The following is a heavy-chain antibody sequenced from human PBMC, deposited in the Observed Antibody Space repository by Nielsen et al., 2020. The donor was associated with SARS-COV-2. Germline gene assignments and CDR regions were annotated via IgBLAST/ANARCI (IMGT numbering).Heavy chain of an antibody. V-gene: IGHV4-34*01. Sequence: SLTCAVYGGSFSGYYWSWIRQPPGKGLEWIGEINHSGSTNYNPSLKSRVTISVDTSKNQFSLKLSSVTAADTAVYYCASSQLNYGMDVWGQGTTVTVSS. CDR2: INHSGST. D-gene: IGHD2-2*01. CDR1: GGSFSGYY. J-gene: IGHJ6*02. CDR3: ASSQLNYGMDV.